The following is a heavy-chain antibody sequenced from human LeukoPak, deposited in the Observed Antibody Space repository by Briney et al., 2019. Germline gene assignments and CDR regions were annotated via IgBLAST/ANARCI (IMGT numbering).Heavy chain of an antibody. CDR3: ASSPGWLHHYFDY. D-gene: IGHD5-24*01. V-gene: IGHV3-11*01. CDR2: ISSSGSTI. CDR1: GFTFSDYY. J-gene: IGHJ4*02. Sequence: GGSLRLSCAASGFTFSDYYMSWIRQAPGKGLEWVSYISSSGSTIYYADSVKGRFTISRDNAKNSLYLQMNSLRAEDTAVYYCASSPGWLHHYFDYWGQGTLVTVSS.